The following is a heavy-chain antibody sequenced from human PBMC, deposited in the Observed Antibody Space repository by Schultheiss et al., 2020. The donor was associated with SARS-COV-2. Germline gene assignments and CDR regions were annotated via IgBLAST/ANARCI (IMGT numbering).Heavy chain of an antibody. J-gene: IGHJ4*02. CDR1: GYTFTGYY. CDR2: IIPIFGTA. CDR3: AQDRGAPAY. V-gene: IGHV1-69*06. Sequence: SVKVSCKASGYTFTGYYMHWVRQAPGQGLEWMGGIIPIFGTANYAQKFQGRVTITADKSTSTAYMELSSLRSEDTAVYFCAQDRGAPAYWGQGTLVTVSS.